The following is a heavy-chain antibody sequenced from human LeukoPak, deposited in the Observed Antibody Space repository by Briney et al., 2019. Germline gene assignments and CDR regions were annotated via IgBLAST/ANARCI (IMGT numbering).Heavy chain of an antibody. Sequence: SETLSLTCAVSGGSISSSNWWSWVRQPPGKGLEWIGEIYHSGSTNYNPSLKSRVTISVDTSKNQFSLKLSSVTAADTAVYYCARGVVDLSGPHYFDYWGQGTLVTVSS. CDR1: GGSISSSNW. CDR3: ARGVVDLSGPHYFDY. CDR2: IYHSGST. V-gene: IGHV4-4*02. J-gene: IGHJ4*02. D-gene: IGHD3-3*01.